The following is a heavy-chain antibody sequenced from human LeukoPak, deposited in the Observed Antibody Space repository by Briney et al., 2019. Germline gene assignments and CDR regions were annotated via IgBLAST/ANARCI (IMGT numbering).Heavy chain of an antibody. J-gene: IGHJ3*02. CDR2: IYYSGST. Sequence: SETLSLTCTVSGGSIRNYYWSWIRQPPGKGLEWIGYIYYSGSTKYNASLKSRVTISVNTSKNQFSLKLSSVTAADTAVYYCARHSITAGTEYAVDIWGQGTMVTVSS. CDR1: GGSIRNYY. CDR3: ARHSITAGTEYAVDI. V-gene: IGHV4-59*08. D-gene: IGHD6-13*01.